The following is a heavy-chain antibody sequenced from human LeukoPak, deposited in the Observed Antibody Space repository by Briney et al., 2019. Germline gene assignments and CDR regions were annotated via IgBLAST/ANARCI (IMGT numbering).Heavy chain of an antibody. Sequence: GGSLRLSCAASGFTFSSYSMNWVRQAPGKGLEWVAVISYDGSNKYYADSVKGRFTISRDNSKNTLYLQMNSLRAEDTAVYYCATGYKYYFDYWGQGTLVTVSS. D-gene: IGHD3-9*01. CDR1: GFTFSSYS. J-gene: IGHJ4*02. V-gene: IGHV3-30*03. CDR3: ATGYKYYFDY. CDR2: ISYDGSNK.